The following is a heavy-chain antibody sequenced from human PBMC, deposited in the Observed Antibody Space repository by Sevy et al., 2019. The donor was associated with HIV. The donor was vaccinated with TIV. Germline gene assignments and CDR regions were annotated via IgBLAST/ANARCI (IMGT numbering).Heavy chain of an antibody. CDR2: IYSSGST. Sequence: SETLSLTCTVSGGSMTSGSYYWSWIRQPAGKGLEWIGRIYSSGSTEYNPSLKSRVTMSVDTSKNQFSVKLSSVTAADTAVYYCARDKGEGYYDSSGYYDVFDIWGQGTMVTVSS. J-gene: IGHJ3*02. D-gene: IGHD3-22*01. CDR1: GGSMTSGSYY. V-gene: IGHV4-61*02. CDR3: ARDKGEGYYDSSGYYDVFDI.